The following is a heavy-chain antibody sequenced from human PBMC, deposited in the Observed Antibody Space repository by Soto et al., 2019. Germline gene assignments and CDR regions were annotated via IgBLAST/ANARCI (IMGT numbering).Heavy chain of an antibody. J-gene: IGHJ4*02. D-gene: IGHD2-2*01. CDR1: GGTFSSYA. Sequence: GASVKVSCKASGGTFSSYAISWVRQAPGQGLEWMGGIIPIFGTANYAQKFQGRVTITADESTSTAYMELSSLRHEDTAVYYCAKDGGPAYCNSPGCSAEHFDYWGRGTQVTVSS. CDR2: IIPIFGTA. V-gene: IGHV1-69*13. CDR3: AKDGGPAYCNSPGCSAEHFDY.